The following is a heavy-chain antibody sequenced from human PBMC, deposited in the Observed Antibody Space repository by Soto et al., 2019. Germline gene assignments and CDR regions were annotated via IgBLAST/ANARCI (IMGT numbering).Heavy chain of an antibody. J-gene: IGHJ6*02. D-gene: IGHD3-9*01. V-gene: IGHV3-23*01. CDR2: ISGSGGST. CDR1: GFTFSSYA. CDR3: AEMADLTGYFHYYYYYGMDV. Sequence: PGGPLRLSCAASGFTFSSYAMSWVRQAPGKGLEWVSAISGSGGSTYYADSVKGRFTISRDNSKNTLYLQMNSLRAEDTAVYYCAEMADLTGYFHYYYYYGMDVWGQGTTVTVSS.